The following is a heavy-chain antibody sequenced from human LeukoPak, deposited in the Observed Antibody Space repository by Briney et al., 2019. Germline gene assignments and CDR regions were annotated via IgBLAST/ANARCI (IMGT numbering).Heavy chain of an antibody. CDR1: GGSISSSSYY. J-gene: IGHJ4*02. D-gene: IGHD3-10*01. V-gene: IGHV4-39*07. CDR3: ARVLTIGGMRFDS. CDR2: IYYSGST. Sequence: PSETLSLTCTVSGGSISSSSYYWGWIRQPPGKGLEWIGSIYYSGSTYYNPSLKSRVTISVDTSKNQFSLKLSSVTAADTAVYYCARVLTIGGMRFDSWGQGTLVTVSS.